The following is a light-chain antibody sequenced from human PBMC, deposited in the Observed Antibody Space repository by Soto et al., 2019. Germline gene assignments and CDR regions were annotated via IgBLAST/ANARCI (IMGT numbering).Light chain of an antibody. J-gene: IGKJ4*01. Sequence: DVRMTHSPSSLSASVGDTITITCRASRTINTYLNWFQQKPGEPPRLLIYGASTLHDGVPSRFSGSGSGADFTLTISGLQPEDFASYHCQQNYSEISFGGGTKV. CDR3: QQNYSEIS. CDR1: RTINTY. V-gene: IGKV1-39*01. CDR2: GAS.